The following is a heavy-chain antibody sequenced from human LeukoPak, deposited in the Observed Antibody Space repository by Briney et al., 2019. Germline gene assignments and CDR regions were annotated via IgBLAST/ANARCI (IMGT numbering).Heavy chain of an antibody. CDR2: IIPIFGTA. CDR3: ARGGNSIDRNFDY. J-gene: IGHJ4*02. D-gene: IGHD6-6*01. CDR1: GGTFSSYA. Sequence: SVTVSCKASGGTFSSYAISWLRQAPGQGLEWMGGIIPIFGTANYAQKFQGRVTITTDESTSTAYMELSSLRSEDAAVYYCARGGNSIDRNFDYWGQGTLVTVSS. V-gene: IGHV1-69*05.